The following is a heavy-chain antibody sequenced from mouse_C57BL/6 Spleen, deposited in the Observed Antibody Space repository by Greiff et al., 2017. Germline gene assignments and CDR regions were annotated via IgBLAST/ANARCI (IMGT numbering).Heavy chain of an antibody. V-gene: IGHV3-6*01. CDR2: ISYDGSN. J-gene: IGHJ1*03. CDR3: ARDKPSYWYFDV. Sequence: VQLKESGPGLVKPSQSLSLTCSVTGYSITSGYYWNWIRQFPGNKLEWMGYISYDGSNNYNLSLKNRISITRDTSKNQFFLKLNSVTTEDTATYYCARDKPSYWYFDVWGTGTTVTVSS. CDR1: GYSITSGYY.